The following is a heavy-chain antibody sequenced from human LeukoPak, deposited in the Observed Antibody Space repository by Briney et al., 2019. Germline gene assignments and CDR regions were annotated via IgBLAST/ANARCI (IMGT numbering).Heavy chain of an antibody. Sequence: GGSLRLSWVASGFTVSSNYMSWVRQAPGKGLEWVSVIYSGGSTYYADSVKGRFTISRDNFKNTLYLQMNSLRAEDTAVYYCATNEDGYNYPDYWGQGTLVTVSS. CDR2: IYSGGST. CDR3: ATNEDGYNYPDY. V-gene: IGHV3-53*01. CDR1: GFTVSSNY. D-gene: IGHD5-24*01. J-gene: IGHJ4*02.